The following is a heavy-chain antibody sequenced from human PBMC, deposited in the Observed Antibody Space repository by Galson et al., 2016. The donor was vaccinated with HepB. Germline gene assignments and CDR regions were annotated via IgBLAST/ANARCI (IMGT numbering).Heavy chain of an antibody. CDR3: ATGLRFSYSYGMDV. CDR2: ISRNSGSI. V-gene: IGHV3-9*01. Sequence: SLRLSCAASGFTFDEYAMHWVRQAPGKGLEWVSGISRNSGSIGYADSVKGRFTMSRDNAKNPLYLQMNSLRAEDTALYYCATGLRFSYSYGMDVWGQGTTVTVSS. CDR1: GFTFDEYA. D-gene: IGHD5-12*01. J-gene: IGHJ6*02.